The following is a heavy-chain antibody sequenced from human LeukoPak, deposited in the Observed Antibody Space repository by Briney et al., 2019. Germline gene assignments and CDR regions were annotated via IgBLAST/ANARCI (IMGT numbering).Heavy chain of an antibody. J-gene: IGHJ4*02. CDR2: IIPIFGTA. D-gene: IGHD3-22*01. Sequence: SVKVSCKASGGTFSSYAISWVRQAPGQGLVSMGGIIPIFGTANYAQNFQGRVTITTDESTSTAYMELSSLRSEDTAVYYCARGSYYYDSSGFRQDGFDYWGQGTLVTVSS. V-gene: IGHV1-69*05. CDR1: GGTFSSYA. CDR3: ARGSYYYDSSGFRQDGFDY.